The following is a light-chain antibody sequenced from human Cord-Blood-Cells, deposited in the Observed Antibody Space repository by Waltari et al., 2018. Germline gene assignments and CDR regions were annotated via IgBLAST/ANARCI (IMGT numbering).Light chain of an antibody. CDR3: QQYDNLPR. Sequence: DIQMTQSPSSLSASVGDRVTITCQASQDISNYLNWYQQKPGKAPKLLIYDASNLETGVPSRFGGSGSGTDFTFTISSLQPEDIATYYCQQYDNLPRFGPGTKVDIK. V-gene: IGKV1-33*01. J-gene: IGKJ3*01. CDR1: QDISNY. CDR2: DAS.